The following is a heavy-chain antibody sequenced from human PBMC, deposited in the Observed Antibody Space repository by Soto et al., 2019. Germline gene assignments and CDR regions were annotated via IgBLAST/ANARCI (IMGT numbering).Heavy chain of an antibody. Sequence: SETLSLTCAVSGCSISSYYWSWIRQPPGKGLEWIGYIYYSGSTNYNPSLKSRVTISVDTSKNQFSLKLSSVTAADTAVYYCARDDSGVYSTNYYGMDVWGQGTTVTVSS. CDR2: IYYSGST. CDR3: ARDDSGVYSTNYYGMDV. J-gene: IGHJ6*02. CDR1: GCSISSYY. V-gene: IGHV4-59*01. D-gene: IGHD1-26*01.